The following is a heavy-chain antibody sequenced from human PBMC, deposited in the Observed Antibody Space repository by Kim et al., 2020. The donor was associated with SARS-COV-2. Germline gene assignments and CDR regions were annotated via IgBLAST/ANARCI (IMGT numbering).Heavy chain of an antibody. V-gene: IGHV3-23*01. D-gene: IGHD7-27*01. CDR3: AKDDLGWGFDY. Sequence: TDYADSVKGRFTISRDNSKNTLYLQMNSLRAEDTAVYYCAKDDLGWGFDYWGQGTLVTVSS. J-gene: IGHJ4*02. CDR2: T.